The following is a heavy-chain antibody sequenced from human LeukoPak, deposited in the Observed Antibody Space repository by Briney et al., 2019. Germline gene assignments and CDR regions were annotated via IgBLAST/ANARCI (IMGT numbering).Heavy chain of an antibody. V-gene: IGHV1-46*01. CDR2: IDPSGGST. Sequence: ASVKVSCKTSGYTFTSYYMHWVRQAPGQGLEWMGIIDPSGGSTSYAQKFQGRVTMTRDTSTSTVYMELSSLRSEDTAVYYCAGSGAGGIAATYGMDVWGQGTTVTVSS. J-gene: IGHJ6*02. CDR3: AGSGAGGIAATYGMDV. CDR1: GYTFTSYY. D-gene: IGHD6-13*01.